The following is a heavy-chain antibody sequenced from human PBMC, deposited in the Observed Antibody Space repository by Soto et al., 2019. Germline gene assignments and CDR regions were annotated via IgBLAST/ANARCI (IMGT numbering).Heavy chain of an antibody. J-gene: IGHJ4*02. CDR3: TRGGCSSESYCCFDY. Sequence: EVQLVESGGRLVRPGGSLRLSCAASGFTFSAYCMSWVRQAPGKGLEWVANIKQDGSEKYYVDSVKGRFTISRDNAENSLYLQMNSLRAEDTAVYYCTRGGCSSESYCCFDYWGQGTLVTVSS. CDR2: IKQDGSEK. CDR1: GFTFSAYC. V-gene: IGHV3-7*01. D-gene: IGHD1-26*01.